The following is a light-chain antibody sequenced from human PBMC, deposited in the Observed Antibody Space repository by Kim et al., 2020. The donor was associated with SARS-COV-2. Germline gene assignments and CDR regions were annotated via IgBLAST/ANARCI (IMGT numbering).Light chain of an antibody. J-gene: IGKJ4*01. CDR2: AAS. V-gene: IGKV1-39*01. CDR3: QQCYTTPLT. CDR1: QSISSY. Sequence: DIQMSQSPSSLSASVGDRVTITCRASQSISSYLNWYQQKPGKAPKLLIYAASSLQSGVPSRFSGSGSGTDFTLTISSLQPEDFATYYGQQCYTTPLTFGGRTKVDIK.